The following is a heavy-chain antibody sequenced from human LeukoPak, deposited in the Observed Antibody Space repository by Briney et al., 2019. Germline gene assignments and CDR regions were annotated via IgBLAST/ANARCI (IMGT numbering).Heavy chain of an antibody. J-gene: IGHJ5*02. CDR1: GGSFSSYY. Sequence: SETLSLTCAVYGGSFSSYYWSWIRQPPGKGLEWIGEINHSGSTNYNPSLKSRVTISVDTSKNQFSLKLSSVTAADTAVYYCARVWSPMGRRIAARRGRGEWFDPWGQGTLVTVSS. CDR3: ARVWSPMGRRIAARRGRGEWFDP. CDR2: INHSGST. D-gene: IGHD6-6*01. V-gene: IGHV4-34*01.